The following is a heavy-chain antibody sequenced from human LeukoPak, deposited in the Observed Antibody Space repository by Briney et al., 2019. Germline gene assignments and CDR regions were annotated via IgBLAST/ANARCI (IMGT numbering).Heavy chain of an antibody. CDR3: ARVRGGNRHPFDY. CDR2: IYYSGST. CDR1: GGSISSYY. V-gene: IGHV4-59*01. Sequence: PSETLSLTCTVSGGSISSYYWSWIRQPPGKGLEWIGYIYYSGSTNYNPSLKSRVTISVDTSKNQFSLKLSSVTAADTAVYYCARVRGGNRHPFDYWGQGTLVTVSS. D-gene: IGHD4-23*01. J-gene: IGHJ4*02.